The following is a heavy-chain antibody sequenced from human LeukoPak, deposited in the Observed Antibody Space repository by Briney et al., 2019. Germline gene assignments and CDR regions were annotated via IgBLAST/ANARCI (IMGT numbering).Heavy chain of an antibody. CDR2: IYYSGST. V-gene: IGHV4-61*05. CDR3: ARVGGSGSYYYAMDV. D-gene: IGHD3-10*01. Sequence: SETLSLTCTVSGGSISSTSYYWGWIRQPPGKGLEWIGYIYYSGSTNYNPSLKSRVTISVDTSKNQFSLKLSSVTAADTAVYYCARVGGSGSYYYAMDVWGQGTTVTVSS. J-gene: IGHJ6*02. CDR1: GGSISSTSYY.